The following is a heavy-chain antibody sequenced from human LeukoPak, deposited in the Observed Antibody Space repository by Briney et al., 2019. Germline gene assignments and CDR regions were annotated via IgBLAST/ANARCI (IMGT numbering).Heavy chain of an antibody. D-gene: IGHD1-26*01. CDR1: GFTFSTHG. J-gene: IGHJ6*03. V-gene: IGHV3-30*02. Sequence: GGSLRLSCAASGFTFSTHGMHWVRQAPGKGLEWVAFIRYDGINKYYADSVKGRFTISRDNAKNSLYLQMNSLRAEDTAVYYCARAVGATRVIDYYYYYMDVWGKGTTVTVSS. CDR3: ARAVGATRVIDYYYYYMDV. CDR2: IRYDGINK.